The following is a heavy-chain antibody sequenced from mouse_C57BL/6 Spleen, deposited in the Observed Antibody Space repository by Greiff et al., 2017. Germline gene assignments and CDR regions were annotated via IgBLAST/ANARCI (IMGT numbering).Heavy chain of an antibody. CDR2: IHPNSGST. J-gene: IGHJ1*03. D-gene: IGHD2-12*01. CDR1: GYTFTSYW. Sequence: VQLQQPGAELVKPGASVKLSCKASGYTFTSYWMHWVKQKPGQGLEWIGMIHPNSGSTNYNEKFKSKATLTVDKSSSTAYMQLSSLTSEDSAVYYCARSYDWYFDVWGTGTTVTVSS. CDR3: ARSYDWYFDV. V-gene: IGHV1-64*01.